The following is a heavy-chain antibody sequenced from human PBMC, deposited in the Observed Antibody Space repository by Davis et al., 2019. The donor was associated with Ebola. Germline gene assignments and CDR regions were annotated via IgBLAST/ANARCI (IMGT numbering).Heavy chain of an antibody. V-gene: IGHV1-18*04. D-gene: IGHD1-26*01. Sequence: ASVKVSCKASGYTFTGYYMHWVRQAPGQGLEWMGWISVYNGNTNYEQKLQGRVTMTTDTSTSTAYMELRSLRSDDTAVYYCARGYSGSLGLDYWGQGTLVTVSS. J-gene: IGHJ4*02. CDR3: ARGYSGSLGLDY. CDR2: ISVYNGNT. CDR1: GYTFTGYY.